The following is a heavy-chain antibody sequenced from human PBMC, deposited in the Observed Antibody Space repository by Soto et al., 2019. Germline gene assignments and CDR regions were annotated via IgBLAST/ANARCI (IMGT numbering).Heavy chain of an antibody. J-gene: IGHJ4*02. D-gene: IGHD3-22*01. CDR3: ARGYYYYDSSGYYPFDY. Sequence: QVQLVESGGGVVQPGRSLRLSCAASGFTFSSYGMHWVRQAPGKGLEWVAVIWYDGSNKYYADSVKGRFTISRDNSKNTLYLQMNSLRAEDTAVYYCARGYYYYDSSGYYPFDYWGPGTLVTVSS. CDR1: GFTFSSYG. CDR2: IWYDGSNK. V-gene: IGHV3-33*01.